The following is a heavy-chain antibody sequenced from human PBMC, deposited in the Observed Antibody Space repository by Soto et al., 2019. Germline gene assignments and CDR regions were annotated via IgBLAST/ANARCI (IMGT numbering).Heavy chain of an antibody. CDR2: FSGSSGTI. Sequence: EVQLVESGGGLVQPGGSLRLSCAASGFTFSTYEMNWVRQAPGKGLEWVSFFSGSSGTIFYADSVKGRFTISGDNAKNSLSLQMNSLRAEDTAVYYCARGRPSAPYYYDGMAVWGHGTTVTVSS. D-gene: IGHD2-15*01. CDR1: GFTFSTYE. V-gene: IGHV3-48*03. CDR3: ARGRPSAPYYYDGMAV. J-gene: IGHJ6*02.